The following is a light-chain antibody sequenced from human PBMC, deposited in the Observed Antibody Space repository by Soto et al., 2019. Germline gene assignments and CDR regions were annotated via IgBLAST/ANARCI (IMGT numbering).Light chain of an antibody. J-gene: IGKJ5*01. V-gene: IGKV1-12*01. CDR3: QQAHSFPIT. CDR1: QGISSW. Sequence: DIQMTQSPSSVSASVGDRVTITCRASQGISSWLAWYQQKPGKAPKLLIYAASSLQSGVPSRFSGSGCGTDFTLTIDRLHPEDFASYYSQQAHSFPITFGQGTRLEIK. CDR2: AAS.